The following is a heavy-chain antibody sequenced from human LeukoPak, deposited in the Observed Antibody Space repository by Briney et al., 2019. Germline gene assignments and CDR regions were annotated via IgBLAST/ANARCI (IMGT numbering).Heavy chain of an antibody. CDR2: IYYSGST. D-gene: IGHD2-15*01. CDR1: GDSINDHY. J-gene: IGHJ4*02. CDR3: ARDRYCSGGSCYTDD. Sequence: SETLSLTCTVSGDSINDHYWSWIRQPPGKGLEWIGYIYYSGSTYYNPSLKSRVTISVDTSKSQFSLKLSSVTAADTAVYYCARDRYCSGGSCYTDDWGQGTLVTVSS. V-gene: IGHV4-30-4*01.